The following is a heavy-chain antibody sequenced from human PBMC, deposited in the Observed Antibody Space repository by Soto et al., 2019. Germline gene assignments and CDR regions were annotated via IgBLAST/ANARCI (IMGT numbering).Heavy chain of an antibody. D-gene: IGHD6-6*01. CDR2: IYWNDDK. V-gene: IGHV2-5*01. J-gene: IGHJ5*02. Sequence: QITLKESGPTLVKPTQTLTLTCTFSGFSLSTSGVGVGWIRQPPGKALEWLALIYWNDDKRYSPSLKSRLTITKDTSKNQVVLTMTHMDPVDTATYYCARDSEYSSSGWFDPWGQGTLVTVSS. CDR1: GFSLSTSGVG. CDR3: ARDSEYSSSGWFDP.